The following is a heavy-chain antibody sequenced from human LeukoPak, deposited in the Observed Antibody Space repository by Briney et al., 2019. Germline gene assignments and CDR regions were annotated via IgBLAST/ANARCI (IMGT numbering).Heavy chain of an antibody. V-gene: IGHV3-73*01. CDR2: IRSKANSYAT. D-gene: IGHD3-9*01. CDR3: AKDRVTYYDILTEDY. CDR1: GFTFSSYW. J-gene: IGHJ4*02. Sequence: GGSLRLSCAASGFTFSSYWMSWVRQAPGKGLEWVGRIRSKANSYATAYAASVKGRFTISRDNSKNTLYLQMNSLRAEDTAVYYCAKDRVTYYDILTEDYWGQGTLVTVSS.